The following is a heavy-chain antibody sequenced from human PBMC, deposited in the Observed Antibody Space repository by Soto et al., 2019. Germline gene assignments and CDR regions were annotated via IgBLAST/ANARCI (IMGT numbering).Heavy chain of an antibody. J-gene: IGHJ6*02. CDR1: GYTFTSYG. CDR2: ISAYNGNT. D-gene: IGHD3-9*01. Sequence: QVQLVQSGAEVKKPGASVKVSCKASGYTFTSYGISWVRQAPGQGLEWMGWISAYNGNTNYAQKLQGGVTMTTDTATSTAYRERRSLSSDDTAVYYCVREWADYEILTGYSSIYYYYGMDVWGQGTTVTASS. V-gene: IGHV1-18*01. CDR3: VREWADYEILTGYSSIYYYYGMDV.